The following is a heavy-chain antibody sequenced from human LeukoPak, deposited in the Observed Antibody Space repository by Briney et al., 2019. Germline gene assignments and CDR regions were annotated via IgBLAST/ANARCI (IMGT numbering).Heavy chain of an antibody. D-gene: IGHD2-15*01. J-gene: IGHJ4*02. Sequence: SQTLSLTCTVSGGSITSGTYYWTWIRHHPGKGLEWIGYIYFSGDTQYNPSLRSRVTMSVDTSKSQFSLELSSVTAADTAVYYCARAVAGCSGGSCYHHFDYWGQGTLVTVSS. CDR1: GGSITSGTYY. V-gene: IGHV4-31*03. CDR3: ARAVAGCSGGSCYHHFDY. CDR2: IYFSGDT.